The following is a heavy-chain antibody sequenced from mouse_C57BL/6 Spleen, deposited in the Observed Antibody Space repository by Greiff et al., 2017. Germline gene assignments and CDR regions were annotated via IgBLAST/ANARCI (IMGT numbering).Heavy chain of an antibody. D-gene: IGHD2-3*01. CDR2: INPNNGGT. CDR1: GYTFTDYY. J-gene: IGHJ2*01. Sequence: VQLQQSGPELVKPGASVKISCKASGYTFTDYYMNWVKQSHGKSLEWIGDINPNNGGTSYNQKFKGKATLTVDKSSSTAYMELRSLTSEDSAVYYGARRGGIYDGYYDYFDYWGQGTTLTVSS. CDR3: ARRGGIYDGYYDYFDY. V-gene: IGHV1-26*01.